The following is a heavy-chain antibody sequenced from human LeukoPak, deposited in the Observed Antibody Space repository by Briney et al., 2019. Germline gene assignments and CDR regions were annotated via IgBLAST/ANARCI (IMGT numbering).Heavy chain of an antibody. Sequence: GASVKVSCKASGYTFTGYYMHWVRQAPGQGLEWMGWINPNSGGTNYAQKFQGRVTMTRDTSISTAYMELSRLRSDDTAVYYCVRGLMAAAGRSEKKNWFDPWGQGTLVTVSS. V-gene: IGHV1-2*02. CDR2: INPNSGGT. D-gene: IGHD6-13*01. J-gene: IGHJ5*02. CDR3: VRGLMAAAGRSEKKNWFDP. CDR1: GYTFTGYY.